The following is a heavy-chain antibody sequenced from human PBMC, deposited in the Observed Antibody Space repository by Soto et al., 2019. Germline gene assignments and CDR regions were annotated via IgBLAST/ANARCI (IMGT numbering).Heavy chain of an antibody. CDR3: ARGIQEGFDP. V-gene: IGHV4-30-4*01. J-gene: IGHJ5*02. CDR1: GDSIRNGDYY. CDR2: IYYNGIT. D-gene: IGHD5-18*01. Sequence: QVSLQESGPGLVKPSQTLSLTCIVSGDSIRNGDYYWSWIRQPPGKDLEWIAYIYYNGITHYNPSLKGRVTISLDPSKNQFSLKMTSMTDADTAVYSCARGIQEGFDPWGQGTLVTVSS.